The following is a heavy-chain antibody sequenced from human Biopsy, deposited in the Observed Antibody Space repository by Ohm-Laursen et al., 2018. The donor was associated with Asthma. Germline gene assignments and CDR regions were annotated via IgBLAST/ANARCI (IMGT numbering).Heavy chain of an antibody. Sequence: GSLRLSCAAAGFTFGDYCMSWVRQVPGRGLEWVANIKHDGSEKNHVDSLKGRFTISRDNAKNLLFLQMNGLRAEDTAVYYCARTFHFWSPYHAEHYQLWGQGTLVTVSS. CDR3: ARTFHFWSPYHAEHYQL. V-gene: IGHV3-7*01. CDR1: GFTFGDYC. J-gene: IGHJ1*01. CDR2: IKHDGSEK. D-gene: IGHD3-3*01.